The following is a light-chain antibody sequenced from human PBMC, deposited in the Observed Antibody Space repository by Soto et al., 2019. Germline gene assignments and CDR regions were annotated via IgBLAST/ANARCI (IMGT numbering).Light chain of an antibody. CDR1: SSDVGGYNY. CDR2: DVS. V-gene: IGLV2-14*01. CDR3: SSYTSSSTPV. J-gene: IGLJ1*01. Sequence: QSALTQPASVSGSPGQSITISCTGTSSDVGGYNYVSWYQQHPGKAHKLMIYDVSNRPSGVSYRFSGSKSGNTASLTISVLQAEDEADYYCSSYTSSSTPVFGTGTKVTVL.